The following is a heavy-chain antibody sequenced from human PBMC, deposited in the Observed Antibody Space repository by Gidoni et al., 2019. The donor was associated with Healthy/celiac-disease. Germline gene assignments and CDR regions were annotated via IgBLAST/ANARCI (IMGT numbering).Heavy chain of an antibody. CDR2: INHSGST. V-gene: IGHV4-34*01. Sequence: QVQLQQWGAGLLKPSETLSLTCAVYGGSFSGYYWSWIRQPPGKGLEWIGEINHSGSTNYNPSLKSRVTISVDTSKNQFSLKLSSVTAADTAVYYCARMDWCMGCFGVDVWGQGTTVTVSS. CDR1: GGSFSGYY. J-gene: IGHJ6*02. CDR3: ARMDWCMGCFGVDV. D-gene: IGHD2-8*01.